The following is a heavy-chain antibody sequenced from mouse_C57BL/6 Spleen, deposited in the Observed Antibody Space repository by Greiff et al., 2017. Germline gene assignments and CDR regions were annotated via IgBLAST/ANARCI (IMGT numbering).Heavy chain of an antibody. CDR3: ARYSYYGSSYWYFDV. D-gene: IGHD1-1*01. J-gene: IGHJ1*03. CDR2: IRNKANGYTT. V-gene: IGHV7-3*01. Sequence: EVKLMESGGGLVQPGGSLSLSCAASGFTFTDYYMSWVRQPPGKALEWLGFIRNKANGYTTEYSASVKGRFTISRDNSESILYRQMNALRAEDSATYYCARYSYYGSSYWYFDVWGTGTTVTVSS. CDR1: GFTFTDYY.